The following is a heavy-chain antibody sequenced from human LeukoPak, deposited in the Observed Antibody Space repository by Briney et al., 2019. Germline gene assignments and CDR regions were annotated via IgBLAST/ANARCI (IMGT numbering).Heavy chain of an antibody. CDR2: IYYSGST. CDR3: ARQLYVSGSYYAPMDV. D-gene: IGHD3-10*01. J-gene: IGHJ6*03. V-gene: IGHV4-59*08. CDR1: DDSITMYY. Sequence: SETLSLTCTVSDDSITMYYWTWIRQPPGKGLEWIGYIYYSGSTYYNPSLKSRLTISVDTSKNQFSLKMSSVTAADTAVYFCARQLYVSGSYYAPMDVWGKGTTVTISS.